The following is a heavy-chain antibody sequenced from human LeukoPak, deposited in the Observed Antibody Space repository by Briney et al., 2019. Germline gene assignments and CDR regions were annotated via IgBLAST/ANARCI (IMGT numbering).Heavy chain of an antibody. CDR3: ARGPRNFDY. CDR1: GFTVSSNY. J-gene: IGHJ4*02. V-gene: IGHV3-53*01. Sequence: GGSVRLSCAASGFTVSSNYMSWVRQAPGKGLVWVSVIYSGGSTYYADSVKGRFTISRDNSKNTLYLQMNSLRAEDTAVYYCARGPRNFDYWGQGTLVTVSS. CDR2: IYSGGST.